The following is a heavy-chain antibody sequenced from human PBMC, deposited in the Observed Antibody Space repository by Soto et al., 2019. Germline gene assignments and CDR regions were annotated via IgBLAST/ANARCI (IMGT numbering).Heavy chain of an antibody. D-gene: IGHD2-15*01. CDR3: ARCHCSVGSCFTCWHFDL. CDR1: GYSFDTFG. CDR2: ISIEKGDT. J-gene: IGHJ2*01. Sequence: QVQVVQSGAEGKKPGASVKVACKASGYSFDTFGMRWVRQAPGQGLEWMGWISIEKGDTNSAQKFQDRVTMTTATSPNTAYMGLRSLTSDDTAVYYCARCHCSVGSCFTCWHFDLWGRGTLVTVSS. V-gene: IGHV1-18*01.